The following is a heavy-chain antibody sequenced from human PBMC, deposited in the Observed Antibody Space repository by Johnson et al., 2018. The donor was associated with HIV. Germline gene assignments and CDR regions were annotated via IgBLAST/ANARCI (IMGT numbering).Heavy chain of an antibody. CDR1: GFTFSSYW. J-gene: IGHJ3*02. V-gene: IGHV3-7*03. Sequence: VQLVESGGGVVRPGGSLRLSCAASGFTFSSYWMSCVRQAPGKGLEWVANIKQDGSEKYYVDSVKGRFTISRDNAKNSLYLQMNSLRAEDTALYYCAKDLALSGYLDAFDIWGQGTMVTVSS. D-gene: IGHD3-22*01. CDR3: AKDLALSGYLDAFDI. CDR2: IKQDGSEK.